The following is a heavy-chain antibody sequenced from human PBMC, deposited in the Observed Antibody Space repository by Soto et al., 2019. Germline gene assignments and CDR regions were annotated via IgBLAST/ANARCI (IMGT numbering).Heavy chain of an antibody. CDR2: ISGSGGST. J-gene: IGHJ4*02. V-gene: IGHV3-23*01. CDR3: AKARRMATIGGEDFDY. D-gene: IGHD5-12*01. CDR1: GFTFSSYA. Sequence: EVQLLESGGGLVQPGGSLRLSCAASGFTFSSYAMSWVRQAPGKGLEWVSAISGSGGSTYYADSVKGRFTISRDNSKNTLYLQMNSLRAEDTAVYYCAKARRMATIGGEDFDYWGQGTLVTVSS.